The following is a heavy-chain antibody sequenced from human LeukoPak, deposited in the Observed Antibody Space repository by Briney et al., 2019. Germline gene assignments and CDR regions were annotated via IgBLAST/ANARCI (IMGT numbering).Heavy chain of an antibody. CDR3: ARDGKRRGYSYGSIDY. CDR1: GFTFSSYS. Sequence: GGSLRLSCAASGFTFSSYSMNWVRQAPGKGLEWVSSISSSSSYIYYADSVKGRFTISRDNAKNSLYLQMNSLRAEDTAVYYCARDGKRRGYSYGSIDYWGQGTLVTVSS. D-gene: IGHD5-18*01. V-gene: IGHV3-21*04. J-gene: IGHJ4*02. CDR2: ISSSSSYI.